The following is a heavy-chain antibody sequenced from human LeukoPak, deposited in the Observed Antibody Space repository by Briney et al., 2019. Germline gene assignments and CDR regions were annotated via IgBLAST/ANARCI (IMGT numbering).Heavy chain of an antibody. V-gene: IGHV1-2*02. CDR1: GHTFTGYY. CDR2: INPNSGGT. J-gene: IGHJ3*02. Sequence: ASVKVSCKASGHTFTGYYMHWVRQAPGQGLEWMGWINPNSGGTNYAQKFQGRVTMTRDTSISTAYMGLSRLRSDDTAVYYCAITVTSQLLWYLNDAFDIWGQGTMVTVSS. CDR3: AITVTSQLLWYLNDAFDI. D-gene: IGHD2-2*01.